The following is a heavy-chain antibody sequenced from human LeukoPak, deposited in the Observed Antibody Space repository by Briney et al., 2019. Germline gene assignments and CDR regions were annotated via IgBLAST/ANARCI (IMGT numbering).Heavy chain of an antibody. J-gene: IGHJ4*02. CDR1: GYTLTELS. CDR3: ATNPYEGATLDY. D-gene: IGHD1-26*01. CDR2: FDPEDGET. V-gene: IGHV1-24*01. Sequence: ASVKVSCKVSGYTLTELSMHWVRQAPGKGLEWMGGFDPEDGETIYAQKFQGRVTMTEDTSTDTAYMELSSLRSEDTAVYYCATNPYEGATLDYWGQGTLVTVSS.